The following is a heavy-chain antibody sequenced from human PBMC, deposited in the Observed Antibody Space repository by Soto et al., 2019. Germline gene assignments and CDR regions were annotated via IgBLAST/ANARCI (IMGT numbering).Heavy chain of an antibody. CDR2: IFYSGST. V-gene: IGHV4-31*03. J-gene: IGHJ4*02. CDR1: GGSISSVNYY. CDR3: ARGWHTVTGTYDY. Sequence: TLSLTCRVSGGSISSVNYYWHWIRQHPGKGLEWIGYIFYSGSTYYNPSLKSRVTISVDTSKSQFSLKLGSVTAADTAVYYCARGWHTVTGTYDYWGQGTLVTVSS. D-gene: IGHD1-1*01.